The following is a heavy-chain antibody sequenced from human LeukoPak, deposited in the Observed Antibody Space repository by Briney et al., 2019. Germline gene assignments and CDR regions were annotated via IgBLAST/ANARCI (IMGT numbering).Heavy chain of an antibody. J-gene: IGHJ4*02. Sequence: ASVKVSCKVSGYTLAELPMHWVRQAPGKGLEWMGGFDPEDGETIYAQKFQGRVTMTEDTSTDTAYMELSSLRSEDTAVYYCATAPVHCSGGSCYYGGIDYWGQGTLDTVSS. CDR3: ATAPVHCSGGSCYYGGIDY. V-gene: IGHV1-24*01. CDR1: GYTLAELP. CDR2: FDPEDGET. D-gene: IGHD2-15*01.